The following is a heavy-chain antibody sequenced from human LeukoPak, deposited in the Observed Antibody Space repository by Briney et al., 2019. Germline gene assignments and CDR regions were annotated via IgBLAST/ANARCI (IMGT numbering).Heavy chain of an antibody. J-gene: IGHJ4*02. D-gene: IGHD6-13*01. CDR1: GGSINSGSYY. CDR3: ARAVMAAAGTCFDY. V-gene: IGHV4-61*02. CDR2: VYSFGRS. Sequence: SETLSLTCTVSGGSINSGSYYWSWIRQPAGKGLEWIGRVYSFGRSNYNPSLQSRVTISLDTSKNQFSLSLKSVTAADTAVYYCARAVMAAAGTCFDYWGQGTLVTVSS.